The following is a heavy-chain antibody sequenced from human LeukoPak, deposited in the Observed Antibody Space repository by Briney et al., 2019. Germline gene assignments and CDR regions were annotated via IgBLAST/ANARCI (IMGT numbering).Heavy chain of an antibody. CDR1: GFTFSSYG. D-gene: IGHD6-13*01. CDR2: IRYDGSNK. J-gene: IGHJ4*02. Sequence: GGSLRLSCAASGFTFSSYGMHWVRQAPGKGLEWVAFIRYDGSNKYYADSVKGRFTISRDNSKNTLYLQMNSLRAEDTAVYYCAKDMAHGYSSSWDFDYWGQGTLVTVSS. V-gene: IGHV3-30*02. CDR3: AKDMAHGYSSSWDFDY.